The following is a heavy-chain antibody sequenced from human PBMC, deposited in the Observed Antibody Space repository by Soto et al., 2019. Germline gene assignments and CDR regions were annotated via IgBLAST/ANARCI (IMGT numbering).Heavy chain of an antibody. J-gene: IGHJ4*02. V-gene: IGHV3-23*01. CDR3: ASSPRRFVEWLWSIDY. D-gene: IGHD3-3*01. CDR2: ISGSGGST. Sequence: EVQLLESGGGLVQPGGSLRLSCAASGFTFSSYAMSWVRQAPGKGLEWVSAISGSGGSTYYADSVKGRFTISRDNSKNTLYLQMNSLRAEDTAVYYCASSPRRFVEWLWSIDYWGQGTLVTVSS. CDR1: GFTFSSYA.